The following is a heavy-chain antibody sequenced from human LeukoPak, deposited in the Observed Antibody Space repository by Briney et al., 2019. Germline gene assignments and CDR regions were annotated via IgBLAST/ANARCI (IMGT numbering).Heavy chain of an antibody. CDR2: INPSSGGT. J-gene: IGHJ4*02. Sequence: ASVKVSCKASGYTFTGYYIHWVRQAPGQGLEWMGWINPSSGGTDYAQKFQDRVTMTRDTSISTAYMELSKLRSDDTAVYYCARGLSSSWYPYWGQGTLVTVSS. V-gene: IGHV1-2*02. CDR3: ARGLSSSWYPY. D-gene: IGHD6-13*01. CDR1: GYTFTGYY.